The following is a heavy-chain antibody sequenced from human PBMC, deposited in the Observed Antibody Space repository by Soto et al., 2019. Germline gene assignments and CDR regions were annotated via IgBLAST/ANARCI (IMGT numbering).Heavy chain of an antibody. CDR1: GLTFSISW. CDR3: ASEEADYGGNGN. V-gene: IGHV3-7*01. D-gene: IGHD4-17*01. Sequence: PGGSLRLSCAASGLTFSISWMNWVRQAPGKGLEWVANINQDGSKKHYVDSVKGRFTISRDKAKNELYLQMNSLRAEDTAVYYWASEEADYGGNGNWGQGTRVTVSS. J-gene: IGHJ4*02. CDR2: INQDGSKK.